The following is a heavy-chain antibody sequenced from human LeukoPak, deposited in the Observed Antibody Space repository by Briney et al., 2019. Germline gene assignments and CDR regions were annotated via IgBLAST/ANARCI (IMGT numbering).Heavy chain of an antibody. D-gene: IGHD2-2*01. Sequence: GSLRLSCAASGFTFSSYAMHWVRQAPGKGLEWVAVISYDGSNKYYADSVKGRFTISRDNSKNTLYLQMNSLRAEDTAVYYCARDRRGYCSSTSCWGPSYYFDYWGQGTLVTVSS. J-gene: IGHJ4*02. V-gene: IGHV3-30*04. CDR3: ARDRRGYCSSTSCWGPSYYFDY. CDR1: GFTFSSYA. CDR2: ISYDGSNK.